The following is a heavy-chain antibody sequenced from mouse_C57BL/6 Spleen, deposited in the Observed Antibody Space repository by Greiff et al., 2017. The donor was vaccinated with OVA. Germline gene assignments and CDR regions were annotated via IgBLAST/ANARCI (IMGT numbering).Heavy chain of an antibody. CDR3: ARLDYYGSSYLDY. J-gene: IGHJ2*01. D-gene: IGHD1-1*01. CDR2: ISGGGGNT. Sequence: DVKLVESGGGLVRPGGSLKLSCAASGFTFSSYTMSWVRQTPEKRLEWVATISGGGGNTYYPDSVKGRFTISRDNAKNTLYLQMSSLRSEDTALYYCARLDYYGSSYLDYWGQGTTLTVSS. V-gene: IGHV5-9*01. CDR1: GFTFSSYT.